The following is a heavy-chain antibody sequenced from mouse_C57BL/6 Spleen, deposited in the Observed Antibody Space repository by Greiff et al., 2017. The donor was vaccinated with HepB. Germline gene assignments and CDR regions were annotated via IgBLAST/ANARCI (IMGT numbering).Heavy chain of an antibody. D-gene: IGHD2-4*01. Sequence: QLQESGPELVKPGASVKISCKASGYSFTDYNMNWVKQSNGKSLEWIGVINPNYGTTSYNQKFKGKATLTVDQSSSTAYMQLNILTSEDSAVYYCARGLYYDYSYYFDYWGQGTTLTVSS. CDR2: INPNYGTT. CDR1: GYSFTDYN. V-gene: IGHV1-39*01. CDR3: ARGLYYDYSYYFDY. J-gene: IGHJ2*01.